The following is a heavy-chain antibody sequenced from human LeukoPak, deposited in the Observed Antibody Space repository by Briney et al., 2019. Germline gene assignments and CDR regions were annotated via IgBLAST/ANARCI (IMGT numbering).Heavy chain of an antibody. CDR3: ARGGTSGYSSTRHFWGGNYYFDY. CDR1: GFTVSINS. CDR2: INQDGSEK. Sequence: GGSLRLSCTVSGFTVSINSMSWVRQAPGQGLEWVANINQDGSEKYYLDSAKGRFTISRDNARNSLYLQVNSLRAEDTAVYYCARGGTSGYSSTRHFWGGNYYFDYWGQGSLVTVSS. J-gene: IGHJ4*02. V-gene: IGHV3-7*01. D-gene: IGHD2-2*01.